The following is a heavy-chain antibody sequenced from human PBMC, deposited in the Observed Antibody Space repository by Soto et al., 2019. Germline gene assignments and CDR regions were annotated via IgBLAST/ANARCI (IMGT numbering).Heavy chain of an antibody. J-gene: IGHJ3*02. Sequence: SDTLSLTCTFSGCSILSCGSYWRLIRQHPGKGLEWIGYIYYSGSTYYNPSLKSRVTISVDTSKNQFSLKLSSVTAADTAVYYCARASSIAARPSFGAFDIWGQGTMVT. CDR3: ARASSIAARPSFGAFDI. CDR1: GCSILSCGSY. D-gene: IGHD6-6*01. CDR2: IYYSGST. V-gene: IGHV4-31*03.